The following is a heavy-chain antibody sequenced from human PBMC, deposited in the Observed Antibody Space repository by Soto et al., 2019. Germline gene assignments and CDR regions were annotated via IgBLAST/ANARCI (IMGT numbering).Heavy chain of an antibody. CDR1: GGTFSSYA. V-gene: IGHV1-69*13. Sequence: SVKVSCKASGGTFSSYAISWVRQAPGQGLEWMGGIIPIFGTANYAQKFQGRVTITADESTSTAYMELSSLRSEDTAVYYCASTLSRAAAGTWYFDYWGQGTLVTVSS. J-gene: IGHJ4*02. D-gene: IGHD6-13*01. CDR3: ASTLSRAAAGTWYFDY. CDR2: IIPIFGTA.